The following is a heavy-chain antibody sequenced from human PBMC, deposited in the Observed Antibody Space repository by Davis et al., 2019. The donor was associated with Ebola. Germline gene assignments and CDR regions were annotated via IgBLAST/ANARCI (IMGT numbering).Heavy chain of an antibody. V-gene: IGHV4-34*01. J-gene: IGHJ6*02. Sequence: MPSETLSLTCAVYGGSFSGYYWSWIRQPPGKGLEWIGEINHSGSTNYNPSLKSRVTISVDTSKSQFPLNLSSVTAADTAVYYCARAAVVVTDILYYYYGMEVWGQGTTATVSS. D-gene: IGHD2-21*02. CDR1: GGSFSGYY. CDR2: INHSGST. CDR3: ARAAVVVTDILYYYYGMEV.